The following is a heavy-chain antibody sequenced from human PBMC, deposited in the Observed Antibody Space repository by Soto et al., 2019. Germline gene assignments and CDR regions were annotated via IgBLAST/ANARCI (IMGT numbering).Heavy chain of an antibody. Sequence: HPGGSLRLSCAASGFTFSSYAMSWVRQAPGKGLEWVSAISGSGGSTYYADSVKGRFTISRDNSKNTLYLQMNSLRAEDTAAYYCAKSQIDSGWSDSIPRFDYWGQGTLVTVSS. CDR1: GFTFSSYA. CDR2: ISGSGGST. D-gene: IGHD6-19*01. CDR3: AKSQIDSGWSDSIPRFDY. V-gene: IGHV3-23*01. J-gene: IGHJ4*02.